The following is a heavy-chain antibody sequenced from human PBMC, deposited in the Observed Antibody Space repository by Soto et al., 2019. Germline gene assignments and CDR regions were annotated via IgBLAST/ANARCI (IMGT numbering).Heavy chain of an antibody. CDR2: INPNNGAT. J-gene: IGHJ4*02. CDR3: APHYPDSSGYFDH. Sequence: ASVKVSCKASGYIFTGNYMHWVRQAPGQGLEYMGWINPNNGATNYAQNFQGRVTMAWDTSISTAYMEVRRLRSDDTAVYYCAPHYPDSSGYFDHWGQGTLVTVSS. CDR1: GYIFTGNY. V-gene: IGHV1-2*02. D-gene: IGHD3-22*01.